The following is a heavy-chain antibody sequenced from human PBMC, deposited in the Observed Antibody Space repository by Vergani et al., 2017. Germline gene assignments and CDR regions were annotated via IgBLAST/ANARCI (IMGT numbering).Heavy chain of an antibody. Sequence: QVQVVESGGGLVKPGGSLRLSCAASGFIFSDCYMSWIRQAPGKGLEWVSYISSRGSSIYYADSVKGRFTISRDNAKNSLYLQMNSLRAEDTAVYYCARETLYSGADYYYMDVWGKGTTVTVSS. CDR2: ISSRGSSI. D-gene: IGHD1-26*01. J-gene: IGHJ6*03. CDR3: ARETLYSGADYYYMDV. V-gene: IGHV3-11*01. CDR1: GFIFSDCY.